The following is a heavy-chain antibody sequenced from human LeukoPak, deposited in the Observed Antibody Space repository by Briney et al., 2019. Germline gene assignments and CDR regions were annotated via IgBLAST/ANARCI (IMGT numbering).Heavy chain of an antibody. D-gene: IGHD3-3*01. J-gene: IGHJ3*02. CDR2: IYYSGST. V-gene: IGHV4-59*11. CDR1: GGSISSHY. CDR3: ARGSGYYQSDDAFDI. Sequence: SETLSLTCTVSGGSISSHYWSWIRQPPGKGLELIGYIYYSGSTNYNPSLKSRVTISVDTSKNQFSLKLSSVTAADTAVYYCARGSGYYQSDDAFDIWGQGTMVTVSS.